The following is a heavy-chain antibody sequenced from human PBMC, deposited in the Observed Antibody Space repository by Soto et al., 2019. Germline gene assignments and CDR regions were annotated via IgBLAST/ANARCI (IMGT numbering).Heavy chain of an antibody. CDR2: IRSKAVGGTE. J-gene: IGHJ6*02. D-gene: IGHD3-16*01. Sequence: AGGSLRLSCVASGFSFNNAWMNWVRQAPGKGLEWVGRIRSKAVGGTEDYAAPVKGRFTISRDDSKNTLYLQMNSLKTEDTAVYYCTTLAHYYHYYQMDVWGQGTTVTVSS. CDR1: GFSFNNAW. V-gene: IGHV3-15*01. CDR3: TTLAHYYHYYQMDV.